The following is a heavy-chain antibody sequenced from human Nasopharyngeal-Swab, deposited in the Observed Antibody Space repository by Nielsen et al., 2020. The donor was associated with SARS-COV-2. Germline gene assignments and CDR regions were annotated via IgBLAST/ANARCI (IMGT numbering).Heavy chain of an antibody. J-gene: IGHJ4*02. V-gene: IGHV4-39*07. Sequence: VRQMPGKGLEWIGSIYYSGSTYYNPSLKSRVTISVDTSKNQFSLKLSSVTAADTAVYYCARDNNYYDSSGYLFFDYWGQGTLVTVSS. CDR2: IYYSGST. CDR3: ARDNNYYDSSGYLFFDY. D-gene: IGHD3-22*01.